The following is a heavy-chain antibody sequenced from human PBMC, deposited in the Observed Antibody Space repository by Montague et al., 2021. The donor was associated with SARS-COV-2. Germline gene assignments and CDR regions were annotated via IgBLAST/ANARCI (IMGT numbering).Heavy chain of an antibody. D-gene: IGHD3-22*01. V-gene: IGHV4-34*01. Sequence: SETLSLTCAVYDGSFSDYSWTWIRQPPGKGLEWIGEINHRGSTNYNPSLKSRVTISVDTSKNQLSLKMTYVTAADTAVYYCARGRQHINMVVVVVTGGEYYFDFWGQGTLVAVSS. J-gene: IGHJ4*02. CDR3: ARGRQHINMVVVVVTGGEYYFDF. CDR2: INHRGST. CDR1: DGSFSDYS.